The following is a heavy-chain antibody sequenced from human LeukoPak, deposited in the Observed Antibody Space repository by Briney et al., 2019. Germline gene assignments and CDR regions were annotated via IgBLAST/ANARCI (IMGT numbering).Heavy chain of an antibody. V-gene: IGHV4-39*07. CDR3: ARASSRPMTTVLP. D-gene: IGHD4-17*01. CDR1: GGSISSSTYY. J-gene: IGHJ5*02. Sequence: ASETLSLTCTVSGGSISSSTYYWGWIRQPPGKGLEWIGSIYYGGSTYYNPSLKSRVTISVDTSKNQFSLNLSSVTAADTAVYYCARASSRPMTTVLPWGQGTLVTVSS. CDR2: IYYGGST.